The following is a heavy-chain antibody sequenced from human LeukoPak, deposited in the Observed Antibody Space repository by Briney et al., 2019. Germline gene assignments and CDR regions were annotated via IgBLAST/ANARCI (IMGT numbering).Heavy chain of an antibody. V-gene: IGHV3-7*01. CDR1: GFSFNSYW. D-gene: IGHD1-7*01. CDR2: IKQDGSEM. Sequence: GGSLRLSCAASGFSFNSYWMTWVRRAPGKGLEWVANIKQDGSEMYYEDSVKGRFTISRDNGKKSLYLQMNGLRAEDTAVYYCAREGYNWNYVAYWGQGTLVTVSS. J-gene: IGHJ4*02. CDR3: AREGYNWNYVAY.